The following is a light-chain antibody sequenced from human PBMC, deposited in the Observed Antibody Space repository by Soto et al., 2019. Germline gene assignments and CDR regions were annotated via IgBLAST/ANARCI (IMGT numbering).Light chain of an antibody. CDR2: GAS. V-gene: IGKV3-15*01. J-gene: IGKJ4*01. CDR3: QEYNNWRPIT. CDR1: QSISSK. Sequence: IVMTQSPATLSLSPGERATLSCRASQSISSKLAWYQQKPGQAPRLLIYGASTRATGIPVRFSGSGSGTEFTLTITSLQSEDFAVYYCQEYNNWRPITFGGGTKVDIK.